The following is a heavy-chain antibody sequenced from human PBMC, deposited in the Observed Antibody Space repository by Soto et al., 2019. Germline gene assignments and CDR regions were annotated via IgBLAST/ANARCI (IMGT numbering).Heavy chain of an antibody. Sequence: SETLSLTCTVSGDSISNSNYYWGWIRQPPGKGLEWIANIYYSGITYCNPSLRSRVAISVDTSKNQFSLKLSSVTAADTAIYYCARSNSGYYKWFDPWGQGTLVTVSS. CDR3: ARSNSGYYKWFDP. CDR1: GDSISNSNYY. J-gene: IGHJ5*02. CDR2: IYYSGIT. V-gene: IGHV4-39*01. D-gene: IGHD3-22*01.